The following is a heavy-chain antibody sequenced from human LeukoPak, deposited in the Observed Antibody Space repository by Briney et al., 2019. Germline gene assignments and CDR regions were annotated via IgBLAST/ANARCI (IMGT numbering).Heavy chain of an antibody. Sequence: GGSLRLSCADSGFTFSSYSMNWVRQAPGKGLEWVSSISSSSSYIYYADSVKGRFTISRDNAKNSLYLQMNSLRAEDTAVYYCARDLRGYSYGPDYWGQGTLVTVSS. CDR1: GFTFSSYS. J-gene: IGHJ4*02. V-gene: IGHV3-21*01. CDR3: ARDLRGYSYGPDY. CDR2: ISSSSSYI. D-gene: IGHD5-18*01.